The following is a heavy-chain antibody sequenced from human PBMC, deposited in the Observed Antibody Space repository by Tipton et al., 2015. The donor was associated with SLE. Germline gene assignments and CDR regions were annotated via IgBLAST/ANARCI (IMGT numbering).Heavy chain of an antibody. CDR3: AKGAGPYKWEPIYGLDV. Sequence: GSLRLSCAASGFTFNAYGMHWVRQAPGKGLEWVAFIRYDGSSKYYADPVNGRFSISRDNTKNTLYLQMSSLRPEDTAVYYCAKGAGPYKWEPIYGLDVWGQGTTVTV. CDR1: GFTFNAYG. D-gene: IGHD1-26*01. CDR2: IRYDGSSK. J-gene: IGHJ6*02. V-gene: IGHV3-30*02.